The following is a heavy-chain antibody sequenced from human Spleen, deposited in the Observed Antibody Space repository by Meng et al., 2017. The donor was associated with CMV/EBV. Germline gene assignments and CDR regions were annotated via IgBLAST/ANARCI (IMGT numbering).Heavy chain of an antibody. CDR1: TVSSYT. D-gene: IGHD2-15*01. J-gene: IGHJ3*02. Sequence: TVSSYTISWVRQAPGQGLEWMGRIIPILGIANYAQKFQGRVTITADKSTSTAYMELSSLRSEDTAVYYCASDYLSGGSRRGNDAFDIWGQGTMVTVSS. CDR2: IIPILGIA. V-gene: IGHV1-69*02. CDR3: ASDYLSGGSRRGNDAFDI.